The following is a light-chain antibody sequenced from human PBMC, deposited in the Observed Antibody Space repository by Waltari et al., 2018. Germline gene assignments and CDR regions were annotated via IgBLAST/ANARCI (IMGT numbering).Light chain of an antibody. CDR3: SSYVSSSTLEL. Sequence: QSALTQPASVSGSPGQSITISCTGTSSAIGGYNYVSCYQQLPGRAPKLIIYDVSNRPSGVSNRFSGSKSGNTASLTISGLQGEDEADYYCSSYVSSSTLELFGGGTSLAVL. CDR1: SSAIGGYNY. J-gene: IGLJ2*01. CDR2: DVS. V-gene: IGLV2-14*03.